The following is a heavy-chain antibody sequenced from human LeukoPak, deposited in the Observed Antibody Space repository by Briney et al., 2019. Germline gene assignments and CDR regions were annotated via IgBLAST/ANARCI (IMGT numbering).Heavy chain of an antibody. J-gene: IGHJ4*02. CDR2: INHSGST. Sequence: PSETLSLTCAVYGGSFSGYYWSWIRQPPGKGLEWIGEINHSGSTNYNPSLKSGVTISVDTSKNQFSLKLSSVTAADTAVYYCARSAPHYYGSGSFDYWGQGTLVTVSS. CDR1: GGSFSGYY. V-gene: IGHV4-34*01. CDR3: ARSAPHYYGSGSFDY. D-gene: IGHD3-10*01.